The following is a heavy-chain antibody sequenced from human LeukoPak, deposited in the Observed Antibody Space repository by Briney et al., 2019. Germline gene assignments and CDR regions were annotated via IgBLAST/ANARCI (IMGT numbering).Heavy chain of an antibody. CDR2: ISGSGGTT. D-gene: IGHD3-9*01. V-gene: IGHV3-23*01. CDR1: GFTFSSYG. CDR3: AKDRAILVTEYYFDY. Sequence: PGGSLRLSCAASGFTFSSYGMSWVRQAPGKRLEWVSAISGSGGTTYYADSVKGRFTISRDNSKNTLYLQMNSLRAEDTAVYYCAKDRAILVTEYYFDYWGQGTLVTVSS. J-gene: IGHJ4*02.